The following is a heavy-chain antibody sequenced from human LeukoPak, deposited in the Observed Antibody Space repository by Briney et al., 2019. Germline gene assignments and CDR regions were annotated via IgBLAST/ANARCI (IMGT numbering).Heavy chain of an antibody. D-gene: IGHD1-7*01. CDR3: ARVRRYNWNSDAFDI. CDR1: GYTFTSYA. Sequence: ASVKVSCKASGYTFTSYAMHWVRQAPGQRLEWMGWINAGNGNTKYSQEFQGRVTITRDTSASTAYMELSSLRSEDMAVYYCARVRRYNWNSDAFDIWGQGTMVTVSS. CDR2: INAGNGNT. V-gene: IGHV1-3*03. J-gene: IGHJ3*02.